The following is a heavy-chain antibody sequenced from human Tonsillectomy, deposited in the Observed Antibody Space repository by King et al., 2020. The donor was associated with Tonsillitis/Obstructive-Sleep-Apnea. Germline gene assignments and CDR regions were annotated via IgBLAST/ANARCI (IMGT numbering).Heavy chain of an antibody. Sequence: QLVQSGAEVKKPGASVKVSCKASGYTFISYGISWVRQAPGQGLEWMGWISAYKGNTNCAQKLQGRVTMTTDTSTSTAYMEVRSLRSDDTAVYYCARGVGFGDLFDAFDIWGQGTMVTVSS. J-gene: IGHJ3*02. V-gene: IGHV1-18*01. CDR2: ISAYKGNT. D-gene: IGHD3-10*01. CDR3: ARGVGFGDLFDAFDI. CDR1: GYTFISYG.